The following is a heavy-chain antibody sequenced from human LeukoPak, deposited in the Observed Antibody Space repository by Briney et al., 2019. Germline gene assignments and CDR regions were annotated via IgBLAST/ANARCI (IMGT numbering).Heavy chain of an antibody. D-gene: IGHD3-9*01. CDR1: GFTFSSYG. CDR2: IRYDGSNK. J-gene: IGHJ4*02. V-gene: IGHV3-30*02. Sequence: PGGSLRLSCAASGFTFSSYGMHWVRQAPGKGLEWVAFIRYDGSNKYYADSVKGRFTISRDNSKNTLYLQMNSLRAEDAAVYYCAPWLGGGAADFDYWGQGTLVTVSS. CDR3: APWLGGGAADFDY.